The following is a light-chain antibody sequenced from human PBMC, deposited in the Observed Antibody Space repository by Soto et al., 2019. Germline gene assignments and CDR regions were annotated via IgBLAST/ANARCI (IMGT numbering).Light chain of an antibody. V-gene: IGLV2-14*01. CDR2: EVS. J-gene: IGLJ1*01. Sequence: QSALTQPASVSGSPGQSITISCTGTSSDVGGYNYVSWYQQHPGKVPKLMIYEVSDRPSGVSNRFSGSKSGSTASLTISGLQAEDEADYYCSSYTSSTTYVFGTGTKVTDL. CDR3: SSYTSSTTYV. CDR1: SSDVGGYNY.